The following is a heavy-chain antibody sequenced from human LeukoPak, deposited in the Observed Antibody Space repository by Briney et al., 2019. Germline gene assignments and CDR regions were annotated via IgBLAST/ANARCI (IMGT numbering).Heavy chain of an antibody. CDR2: IIPIFGTA. J-gene: IGHJ4*02. CDR1: GGTFSSYA. Sequence: SVKVSCKASGGTFSSYAISWVRQAPGQGLEWMGGIIPIFGTANYAQKFQGRVTITADESTSTAYMELSSLRSEDTAVYYCARGYSMRLRPIPGYWGQGTLVTVSS. V-gene: IGHV1-69*13. D-gene: IGHD6-13*01. CDR3: ARGYSMRLRPIPGY.